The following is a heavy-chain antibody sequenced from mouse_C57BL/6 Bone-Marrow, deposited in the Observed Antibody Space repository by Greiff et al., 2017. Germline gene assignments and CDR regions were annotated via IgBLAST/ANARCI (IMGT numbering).Heavy chain of an antibody. CDR1: GYTFTSYD. V-gene: IGHV1-85*01. CDR3: AGGAAVVAKDY. Sequence: VKVVESGPELVKPGASVKLSCKASGYTFTSYDINWVKQRPGQGLEWIGWIYPRDGSTKYNETFKGKATLTVDTSSSTAYMELHSLTSEDSAVYVCAGGAAVVAKDYWGQGTTLTVSS. CDR2: IYPRDGST. J-gene: IGHJ2*01. D-gene: IGHD1-1*01.